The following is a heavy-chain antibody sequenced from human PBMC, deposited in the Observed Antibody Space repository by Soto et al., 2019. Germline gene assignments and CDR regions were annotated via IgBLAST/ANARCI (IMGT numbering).Heavy chain of an antibody. J-gene: IGHJ4*02. V-gene: IGHV2-5*02. CDR3: AHTYGGKSNYFDY. D-gene: IGHD4-17*01. Sequence: QITLKESGPPLVKPTQPLTLTCTFSGFSLDTSGVGVGWIRQPPGKALEWLALIYWDDDKRYSPSLKNRLTITKDSSKTHVVLIMTNMDPVDTATYYCAHTYGGKSNYFDYWGQGTLVTVSS. CDR2: IYWDDDK. CDR1: GFSLDTSGVG.